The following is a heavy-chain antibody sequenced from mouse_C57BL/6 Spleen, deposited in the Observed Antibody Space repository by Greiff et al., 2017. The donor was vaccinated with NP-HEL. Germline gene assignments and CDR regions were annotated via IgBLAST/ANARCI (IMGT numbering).Heavy chain of an antibody. CDR1: GYTFTDYY. CDR3: ARRRQTAQASGFAY. Sequence: QVQLQQSGAELVKPGASVKISCKASGYTFTDYYINWVKQRPGQGLEWIGKIGPGSGSTYYNEKFKGKATLTADKSSSTAYMQLSSLTSEDSAVYFCARRRQTAQASGFAYGGQGTRVTVSA. D-gene: IGHD3-2*02. CDR2: IGPGSGST. J-gene: IGHJ3*01. V-gene: IGHV1-77*01.